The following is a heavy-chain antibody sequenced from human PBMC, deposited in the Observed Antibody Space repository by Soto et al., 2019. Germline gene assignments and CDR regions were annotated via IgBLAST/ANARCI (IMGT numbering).Heavy chain of an antibody. CDR2: ISGTGGST. J-gene: IGHJ4*02. V-gene: IGHV3-23*01. D-gene: IGHD5-12*01. Sequence: QPGGSLRLSCAASGFTFSSYAMTWVRQAPGKGLEWVSSISGTGGSTYYADSVRGRFTISRDKSKNTLFLQMNSLRAEDTAIYYCAKEIYIVTSISYDSWGQGALVTVSS. CDR3: AKEIYIVTSISYDS. CDR1: GFTFSSYA.